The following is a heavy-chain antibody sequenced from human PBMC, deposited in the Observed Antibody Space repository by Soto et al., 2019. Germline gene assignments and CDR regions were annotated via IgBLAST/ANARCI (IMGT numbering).Heavy chain of an antibody. J-gene: IGHJ5*02. CDR3: ARVVPAAVHP. V-gene: IGHV4-34*01. CDR1: GGCFSGYY. D-gene: IGHD2-2*01. CDR2: INHSGST. Sequence: PSETLSLTCAVYGGCFSGYYWSWIRQPPGKGLEWIGEINHSGSTNYNPSLKSRVTISVDTSKSQFSLKLSSVTAADTAVYYCARVVPAAVHPWGRGTLVTVSS.